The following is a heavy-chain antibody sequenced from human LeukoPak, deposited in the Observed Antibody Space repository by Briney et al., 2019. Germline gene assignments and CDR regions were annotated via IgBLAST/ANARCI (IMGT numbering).Heavy chain of an antibody. D-gene: IGHD3-3*01. Sequence: ASVKVSCKASGYTFTGYYMHWVRQAPGQGLEWMGWINPNSGGTNYAQKFRGRVTMTRDTSISTAYMELSRLRSDDTAVYYCARATIFGVVPEDYWGQGTLVTVPS. J-gene: IGHJ4*02. CDR1: GYTFTGYY. CDR2: INPNSGGT. V-gene: IGHV1-2*02. CDR3: ARATIFGVVPEDY.